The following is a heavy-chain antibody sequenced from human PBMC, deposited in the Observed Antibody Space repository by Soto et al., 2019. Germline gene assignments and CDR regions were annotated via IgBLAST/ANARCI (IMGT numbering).Heavy chain of an antibody. D-gene: IGHD3-10*01. CDR2: VNPNTGNK. CDR1: GYTFRSYD. Sequence: QVQLVQSGAEVKKPGASVKVSCTGSGYTFRSYDIHWVRQATGQGLEWMGWVNPNTGNKGYAQKFQGRVTMTRDMSKSSAYKEVNSLTSEDTAIYYCARAYGAGSFDFWGQGTLVSVSS. V-gene: IGHV1-8*01. J-gene: IGHJ5*01. CDR3: ARAYGAGSFDF.